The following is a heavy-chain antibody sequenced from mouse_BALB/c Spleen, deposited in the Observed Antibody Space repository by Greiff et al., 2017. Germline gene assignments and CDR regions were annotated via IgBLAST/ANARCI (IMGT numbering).Heavy chain of an antibody. CDR3: AKGRDYAMDY. J-gene: IGHJ4*01. V-gene: IGHV1S34*01. Sequence: LVKTGASVKISCKASGYSFTGYYMHWVKQSHGKSLEWIGYISCYNGATSYNQKFKGKATFAVDTSSSTAYMQFNSLTSEDSAVYYCAKGRDYAMDYWGQGTSVTVSS. CDR2: ISCYNGAT. CDR1: GYSFTGYY.